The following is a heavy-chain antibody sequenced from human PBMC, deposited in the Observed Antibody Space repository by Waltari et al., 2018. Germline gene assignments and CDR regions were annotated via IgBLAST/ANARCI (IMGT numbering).Heavy chain of an antibody. D-gene: IGHD4-17*01. J-gene: IGHJ4*02. CDR1: GYTFTGYY. CDR3: ASTPGDLRWHIDY. CDR2: INPNSGGT. V-gene: IGHV1-2*02. Sequence: QVQLVQSGAEVKKPGASVKVSCKASGYTFTGYYMHWVRQAPGQGLEWMGWINPNSGGTNDAQKFQGRVTMTRDTSISTAYMELSRLRSDDTAVYYCASTPGDLRWHIDYWGQGTLVTVSS.